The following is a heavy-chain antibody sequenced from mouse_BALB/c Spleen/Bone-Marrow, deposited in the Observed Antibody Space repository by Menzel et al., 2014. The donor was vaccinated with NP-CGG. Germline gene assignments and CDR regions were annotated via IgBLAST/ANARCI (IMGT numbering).Heavy chain of an antibody. CDR2: INSNGGST. J-gene: IGHJ4*01. V-gene: IGHV5-6-3*01. CDR1: GFTLSSYG. CDR3: ARDDVWYAMDY. Sequence: EVKLVESGGGLVQPGGSLKLSCAASGFTLSSYGMSWVRQTPDKRLGLVATINSNGGSTYYPDSVKGRFTISRDNAKNTLYLQMSSLKSEDTAMYYCARDDVWYAMDYWGQGTSVTVSS.